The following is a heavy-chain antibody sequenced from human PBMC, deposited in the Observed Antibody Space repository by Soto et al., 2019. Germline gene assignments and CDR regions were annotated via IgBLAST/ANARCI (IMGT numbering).Heavy chain of an antibody. CDR3: ARFSGSYYYAMDV. CDR1: GGSFHGYY. D-gene: IGHD6-19*01. CDR2: INHSGVT. V-gene: IGHV4-34*01. J-gene: IGHJ6*02. Sequence: SATLSLTCAVYGGSFHGYYWSWIRQPPGKGLEWIGEINHSGVTNYKPSLKRRVTISVDTSKNQFSLQLKSVTAADTALYYCARFSGSYYYAMDVWGQGSTVT.